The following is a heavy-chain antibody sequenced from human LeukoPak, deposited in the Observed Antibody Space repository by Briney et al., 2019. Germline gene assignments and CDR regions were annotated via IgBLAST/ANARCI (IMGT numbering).Heavy chain of an antibody. Sequence: PSETLSLTCTVSGGSVSNYYWSWIRQPPGKGLEWIGYMYYNGSMNYNPSLKSRVTISADTSKNQFSLKLSSVTAADTAVYYCASRYGSGSYGFDYWGQGTLVTVSS. CDR1: GGSVSNYY. CDR2: MYYNGSM. D-gene: IGHD3-10*01. V-gene: IGHV4-59*02. J-gene: IGHJ4*02. CDR3: ASRYGSGSYGFDY.